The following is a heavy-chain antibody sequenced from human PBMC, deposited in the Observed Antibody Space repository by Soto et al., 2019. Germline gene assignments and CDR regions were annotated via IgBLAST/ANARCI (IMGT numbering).Heavy chain of an antibody. CDR1: GFTFTSSA. J-gene: IGHJ3*02. Sequence: SVKVSCKASGFTFTSSAVQWVRQARGQRLEWIGWIVVGSGNTNYAQKFQERVTITRDMSTSTAYMELSSLRSEDTAVYYCAAESAGYSYGYGAFDIWGQGTMVT. CDR2: IVVGSGNT. CDR3: AAESAGYSYGYGAFDI. V-gene: IGHV1-58*01. D-gene: IGHD5-18*01.